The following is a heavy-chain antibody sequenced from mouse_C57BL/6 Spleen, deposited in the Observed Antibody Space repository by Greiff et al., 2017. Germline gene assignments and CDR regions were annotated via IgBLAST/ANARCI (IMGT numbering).Heavy chain of an antibody. CDR2: INPNNGGT. CDR3: ARDYYGSSWYFDV. D-gene: IGHD1-1*01. J-gene: IGHJ1*03. V-gene: IGHV1-18*01. CDR1: GYTFTDYN. Sequence: EVQLQQSGPELVKPGASVKIPCTASGYTFTDYNMDWVKQSHGKRLEWIGDINPNNGGTISNQTFKGKATLTVDKSSSTAYMELRSLTSEDTAVYDCARDYYGSSWYFDVWGTGTTVTVSS.